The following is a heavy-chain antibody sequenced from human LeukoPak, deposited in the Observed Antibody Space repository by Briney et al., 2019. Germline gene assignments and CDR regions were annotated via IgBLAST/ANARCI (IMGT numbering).Heavy chain of an antibody. CDR2: VSYDGGHK. D-gene: IGHD3-22*01. Sequence: GGSLRLSCVGSGFSHSDYGIHWVRQAPGKGLEWVAVVSYDGGHKYYADSVKGRFTISRDTSSDTVSLQMNSLRVEDTALYYCARDRINMMVLGHDSGLDCWGQGTLVTASS. CDR1: GFSHSDYG. V-gene: IGHV3-30*03. J-gene: IGHJ4*02. CDR3: ARDRINMMVLGHDSGLDC.